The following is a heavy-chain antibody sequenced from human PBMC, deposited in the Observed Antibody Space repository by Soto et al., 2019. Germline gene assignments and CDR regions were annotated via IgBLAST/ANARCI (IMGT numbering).Heavy chain of an antibody. Sequence: QITLKESGPPLVKPTQPLTLTCTFSGFSLSTSGVGVGWIRQPPGKALEWLALIYWDDDKRYSPSLKSRLTITKDTSKNQVVLTMTNMDPVDTATYYCARHSSGWMIDYWGQGTLVTVSS. J-gene: IGHJ4*02. V-gene: IGHV2-5*02. CDR1: GFSLSTSGVG. D-gene: IGHD6-19*01. CDR2: IYWDDDK. CDR3: ARHSSGWMIDY.